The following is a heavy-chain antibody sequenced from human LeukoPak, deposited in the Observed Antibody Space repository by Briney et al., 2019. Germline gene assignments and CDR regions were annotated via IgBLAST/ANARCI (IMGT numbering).Heavy chain of an antibody. V-gene: IGHV3-30*02. J-gene: IGHJ4*02. CDR2: IRYDGSIK. Sequence: GGSLRLSCAASGFTFSNYGMQWVRQAPGKGLEWVAFIRYDGSIKHYADSVKGRFTISRDNSKNTLYLQMNSLRAEDTAVYYCANGPQYNTLTGYYKVRSHLDYWGQGTLVTVS. D-gene: IGHD3-9*01. CDR3: ANGPQYNTLTGYYKVRSHLDY. CDR1: GFTFSNYG.